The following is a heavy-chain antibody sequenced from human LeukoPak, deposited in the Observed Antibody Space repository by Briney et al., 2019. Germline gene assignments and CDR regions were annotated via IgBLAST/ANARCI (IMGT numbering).Heavy chain of an antibody. Sequence: GGSLRLSCAASGFTFSSYSMNWVRQAPGKGLEWVSSISSRSSYIYYADSVKGRFTISRDNAKNSLYLQMNSLRAEDTAVYYCARERGRAGDYWGQGTLVTVSS. J-gene: IGHJ4*02. CDR2: ISSRSSYI. CDR1: GFTFSSYS. V-gene: IGHV3-21*01. D-gene: IGHD6-19*01. CDR3: ARERGRAGDY.